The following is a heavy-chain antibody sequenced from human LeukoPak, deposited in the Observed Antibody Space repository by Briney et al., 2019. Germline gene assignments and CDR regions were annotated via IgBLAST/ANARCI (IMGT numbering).Heavy chain of an antibody. CDR2: IGGSGGNT. J-gene: IGHJ4*02. CDR3: ARSTNYYGSGTYYFHFDY. V-gene: IGHV3-23*01. D-gene: IGHD3-10*01. CDR1: GFPVSSSY. Sequence: QSGGSLRLSCAASGFPVSSSYMSWVRQAPGRGLEWVSAIGGSGGNTYYADSVKGRFTISRDNSKNTLYLQMNSLRAEDTAVYYCARSTNYYGSGTYYFHFDYWGQGTLVTVSS.